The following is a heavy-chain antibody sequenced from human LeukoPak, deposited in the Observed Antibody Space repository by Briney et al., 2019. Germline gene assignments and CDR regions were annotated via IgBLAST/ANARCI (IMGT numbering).Heavy chain of an antibody. Sequence: PSETLSLTCTVSGGSMSSYYWSWIRQPPGKGLEWIGYIYYSGSTNYNPSLKSRVTISVDTSKNQFSLKLSSVTAADTAVYYCARHPRIGLWAFDIWGQGTMVTVSS. CDR2: IYYSGST. CDR3: ARHPRIGLWAFDI. J-gene: IGHJ3*02. V-gene: IGHV4-59*08. D-gene: IGHD3-16*01. CDR1: GGSMSSYY.